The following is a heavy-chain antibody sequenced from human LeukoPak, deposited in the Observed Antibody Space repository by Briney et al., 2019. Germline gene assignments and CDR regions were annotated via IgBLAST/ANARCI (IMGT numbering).Heavy chain of an antibody. CDR1: GYTFTSYD. D-gene: IGHD6-13*01. Sequence: GASVKVSCKASGYTFTSYDINWVRQATGQGLEWMGWMNPNSGNTRYAQKFQGRVTMTRNTSISTAYMELSSLRSEDTAVYYCARVGNIAAADFDYWGQGTLVTVSS. V-gene: IGHV1-8*01. CDR3: ARVGNIAAADFDY. CDR2: MNPNSGNT. J-gene: IGHJ4*02.